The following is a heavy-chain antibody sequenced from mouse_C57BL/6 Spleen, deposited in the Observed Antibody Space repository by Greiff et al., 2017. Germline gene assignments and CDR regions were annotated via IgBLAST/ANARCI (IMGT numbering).Heavy chain of an antibody. CDR3: AREEGYGRSYLWYFDV. Sequence: QVQLQQPGAELVKPGASVMLSCKASGYTFTSYWMHWVKQRPGQGLEWIGMIHPNSGSTNYNEKFKSKATLTVDKSSSTAYMQLSSLTSEDSAVYYCAREEGYGRSYLWYFDVWGTGTTVTVSS. D-gene: IGHD1-1*01. CDR1: GYTFTSYW. J-gene: IGHJ1*03. CDR2: IHPNSGST. V-gene: IGHV1-64*01.